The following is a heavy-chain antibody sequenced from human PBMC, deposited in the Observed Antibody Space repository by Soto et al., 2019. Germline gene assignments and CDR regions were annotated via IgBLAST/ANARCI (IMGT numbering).Heavy chain of an antibody. CDR1: GYTFTSYG. CDR3: ARYCSGGSCYGDDAFDI. D-gene: IGHD2-15*01. CDR2: ISAYNGNT. Sequence: QVQLVQSGAEVKKPGASVKVSCKASGYTFTSYGISWVRQAPGQGLEWMGWISAYNGNTNYAQKLQGRVTMTTDTSTSTDYMELRSLRSDDTAVYYCARYCSGGSCYGDDAFDIWGQGTMVTVSS. J-gene: IGHJ3*02. V-gene: IGHV1-18*01.